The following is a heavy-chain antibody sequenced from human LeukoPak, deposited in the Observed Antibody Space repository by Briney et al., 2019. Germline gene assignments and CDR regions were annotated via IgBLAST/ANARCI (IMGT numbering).Heavy chain of an antibody. CDR3: AVRGYSGYEEA. CDR2: ISAYNGNT. CDR1: GGALRSYA. J-gene: IGHJ5*02. Sequence: ASVKVSCKASGGALRSYAISWVRQAPGQGLEWMGWISAYNGNTNYAQKLQGRVTMTTDTSTSTAYMELRSLRSDDTAVYYCAVRGYSGYEEAWGQGTLVTVSS. V-gene: IGHV1-18*01. D-gene: IGHD5-12*01.